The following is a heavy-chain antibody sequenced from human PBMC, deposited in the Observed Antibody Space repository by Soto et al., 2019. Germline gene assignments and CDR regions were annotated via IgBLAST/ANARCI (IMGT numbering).Heavy chain of an antibody. Sequence: QIQLVQSGPEVKRPGASVRVSCKASGYSFVSHGISWVRQAPGQGLDWMAWIGPYKGGTKYAQRLQGRVTSTTDTHTSSVYMELRNLEPDDTAVYYLARDVQHWWDYATGGFASWGQGTLVAV. J-gene: IGHJ4*02. CDR2: IGPYKGGT. CDR1: GYSFVSHG. V-gene: IGHV1-18*04. D-gene: IGHD2-8*02. CDR3: ARDVQHWWDYATGGFAS.